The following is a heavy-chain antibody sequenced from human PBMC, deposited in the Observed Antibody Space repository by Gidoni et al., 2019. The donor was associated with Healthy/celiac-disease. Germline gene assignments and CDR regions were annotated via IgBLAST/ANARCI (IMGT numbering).Heavy chain of an antibody. V-gene: IGHV3-23*01. Sequence: EVQLLESGGGLVQPGGSLRLSCAASGFTFSSYARSWVRQAPGKGLEWVSAISGSGGSTYYADSVKGRFTISRDNSKNTLYLQMNSLRAEDTAVYYCAKAPLGYCSGGSCYLFDYWGQGTLVTVSS. CDR2: ISGSGGST. J-gene: IGHJ4*02. D-gene: IGHD2-15*01. CDR1: GFTFSSYA. CDR3: AKAPLGYCSGGSCYLFDY.